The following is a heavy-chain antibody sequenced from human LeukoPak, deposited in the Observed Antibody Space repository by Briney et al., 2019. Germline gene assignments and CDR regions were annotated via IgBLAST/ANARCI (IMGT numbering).Heavy chain of an antibody. CDR1: GFTFSSYS. Sequence: PGGSLRLSCAASGFTFSSYSMNWVRQAPGKGLEWVSSISSSSSYIYYADSVKGRFTISRDKAKNSVYLQMNTLRAEDTAVYSCARAGSGLFPARGNSGCLAYWGQGTLVTVSS. V-gene: IGHV3-21*01. D-gene: IGHD5-12*01. CDR2: ISSSSSYI. CDR3: ARAGSGLFPARGNSGCLAY. J-gene: IGHJ4*02.